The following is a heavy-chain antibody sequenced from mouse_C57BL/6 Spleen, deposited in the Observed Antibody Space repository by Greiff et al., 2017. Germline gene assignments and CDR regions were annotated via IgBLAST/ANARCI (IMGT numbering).Heavy chain of an antibody. D-gene: IGHD3-1*01. J-gene: IGHJ2*01. CDR1: GYTFTSYW. V-gene: IGHV1-72*01. CDR3: ARRGTDTWVFDY. CDR2: IDPTSGGT. Sequence: QVQLQQPGAELVKPGASVKLSCKASGYTFTSYWMHWVKQRPGRGLEWIGRIDPTSGGTKYNEKFKSKATLTVDKPSSTAYMQLSSLISEDAAVYYCARRGTDTWVFDYWGQGTTLTVSS.